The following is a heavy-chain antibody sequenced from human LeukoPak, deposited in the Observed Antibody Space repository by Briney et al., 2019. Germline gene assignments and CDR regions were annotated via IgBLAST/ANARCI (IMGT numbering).Heavy chain of an antibody. CDR2: ISAYNGNT. Sequence: GASVKVSCKASGYTFTSYGISWVRQAPGQGLEWMGWISAYNGNTNYAQKLQGRVTMTTDTSTSTAYVELRSLRSDDTAVYYCARHPAHTYYDFWSGYYHTYYFDYWGQGTLVTVSS. CDR1: GYTFTSYG. CDR3: ARHPAHTYYDFWSGYYHTYYFDY. V-gene: IGHV1-18*01. D-gene: IGHD3-3*01. J-gene: IGHJ4*02.